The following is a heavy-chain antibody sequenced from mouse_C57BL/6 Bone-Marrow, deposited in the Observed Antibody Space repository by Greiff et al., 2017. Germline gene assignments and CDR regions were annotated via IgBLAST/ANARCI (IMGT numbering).Heavy chain of an antibody. J-gene: IGHJ1*03. CDR2: INPNNGGT. CDR3: ARSGNRLWLWRVWYFDV. CDR1: GYTFTDYN. Sequence: EVQLQQSGPELVKPGASVKIPCKASGYTFTDYNMDWVKQSHGKSLEWIGDINPNNGGTIYNQKFKGKATLTVDKSSSTAYMELRSLTSEDTAVYYCARSGNRLWLWRVWYFDVWGTGTTVTVSS. D-gene: IGHD2-2*01. V-gene: IGHV1-18*01.